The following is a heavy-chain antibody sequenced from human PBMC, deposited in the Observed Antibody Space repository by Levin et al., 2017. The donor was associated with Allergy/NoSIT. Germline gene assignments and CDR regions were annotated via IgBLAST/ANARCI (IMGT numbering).Heavy chain of an antibody. J-gene: IGHJ4*02. Sequence: GGSLRLSCAASGFTFSSYAMHWVRQAPGKGLEWVAVISYDGSNKYYADSVKGRFTISRDNSKNTLYLQMNSLRAEDTAVYYCARDGVVGPNRDYWGQGTLVTVSS. CDR3: ARDGVVGPNRDY. CDR1: GFTFSSYA. D-gene: IGHD2-15*01. V-gene: IGHV3-30-3*01. CDR2: ISYDGSNK.